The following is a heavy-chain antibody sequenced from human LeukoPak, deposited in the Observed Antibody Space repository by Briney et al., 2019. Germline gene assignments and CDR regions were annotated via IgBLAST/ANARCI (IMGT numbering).Heavy chain of an antibody. V-gene: IGHV3-30-3*01. CDR1: GFTFSSYA. J-gene: IGHJ4*02. CDR3: AKGKSLAPGGVVVPAAVLYFDY. CDR2: ISYDGSNK. D-gene: IGHD2-2*01. Sequence: GGSLRLSCAASGFTFSSYAMHWVRQAPGKGLEWVAVISYDGSNKYYADSVKGRFTISRDNSKNTLYLQMNSLRAEDTAVYYCAKGKSLAPGGVVVPAAVLYFDYWGQGTLVTVSS.